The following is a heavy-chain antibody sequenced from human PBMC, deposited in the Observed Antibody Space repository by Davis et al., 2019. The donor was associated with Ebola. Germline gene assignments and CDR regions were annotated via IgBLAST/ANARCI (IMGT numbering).Heavy chain of an antibody. CDR2: ISGSAGGGRT. Sequence: PGGSLRLSCAAFGFSFSSYAMSCVRHAPGKGLEWVSAISGSAGGGRTYYADSVKGRFTISRDNSKNTLYLQMNSLRAEETAVYYCAGEGIWGGYPPLLPHGMDVWGKGTTVTVSS. CDR1: GFSFSSYA. D-gene: IGHD3-3*01. V-gene: IGHV3-23*01. CDR3: AGEGIWGGYPPLLPHGMDV. J-gene: IGHJ6*04.